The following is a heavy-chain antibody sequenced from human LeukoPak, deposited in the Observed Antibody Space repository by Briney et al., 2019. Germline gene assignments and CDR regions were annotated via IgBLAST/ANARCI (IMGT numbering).Heavy chain of an antibody. J-gene: IGHJ4*02. CDR3: ATGGRFYYDL. CDR2: AYGDGTDK. D-gene: IGHD2-15*01. Sequence: GGSLRLSCAASGFTFSSYGMHWVRQAPGKGLEWVAVAYGDGTDKYYADSVKGRFTISKDLSQNRLYMQMNSLRAEDAAMYYCATGGRFYYDLWGQGTLVTVSS. V-gene: IGHV3-33*08. CDR1: GFTFSSYG.